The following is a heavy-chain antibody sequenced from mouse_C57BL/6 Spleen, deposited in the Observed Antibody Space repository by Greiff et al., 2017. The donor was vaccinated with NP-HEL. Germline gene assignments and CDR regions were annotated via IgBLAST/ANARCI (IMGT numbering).Heavy chain of an antibody. V-gene: IGHV1-54*01. Sequence: VQLQQSGAELVRPGTSVKVSCKASGYAFTNYLIEWVKQRPGQGLEWIGVINPGSGGTNYNEKFKGKATLTADKSSSTAYMQLSSLTSEDSAVYFCARHGSSSAWFAYWGQGTLVTVSA. CDR2: INPGSGGT. J-gene: IGHJ3*01. D-gene: IGHD1-1*01. CDR3: ARHGSSSAWFAY. CDR1: GYAFTNYL.